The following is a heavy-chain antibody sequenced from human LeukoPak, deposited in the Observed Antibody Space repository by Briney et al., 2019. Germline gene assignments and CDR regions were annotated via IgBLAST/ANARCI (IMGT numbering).Heavy chain of an antibody. D-gene: IGHD3-10*01. CDR2: MNPNSGNT. J-gene: IGHJ4*02. CDR3: ARGVSLRGVLFDY. V-gene: IGHV1-8*03. CDR1: GYTFTSYD. Sequence: ASVKVSCKASGYTFTSYDINWVRRATGQGLEWMGWMNPNSGNTGYAQKFQGRVTITRNTSISTAYMELSSLRSEDTAVYYCARGVSLRGVLFDYWGQGTLVTVSS.